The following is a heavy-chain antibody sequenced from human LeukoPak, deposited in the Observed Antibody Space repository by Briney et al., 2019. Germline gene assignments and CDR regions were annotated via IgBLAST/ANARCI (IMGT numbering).Heavy chain of an antibody. V-gene: IGHV1-18*01. CDR1: GYTFTSYG. Sequence: GASVKVSCKASGYTFTSYGISWVRQAPGQGLEWMGWISAYNGNTNYAQKLQGRVTMTTDTSTSTAYMELWSLRSDDTAVYFCARVGGVVVAAKIDYWGQGTLVTVSS. CDR3: ARVGGVVVAAKIDY. J-gene: IGHJ4*02. D-gene: IGHD2-15*01. CDR2: ISAYNGNT.